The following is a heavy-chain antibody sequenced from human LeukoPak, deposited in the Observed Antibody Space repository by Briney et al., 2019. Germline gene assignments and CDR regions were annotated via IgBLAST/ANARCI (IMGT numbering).Heavy chain of an antibody. D-gene: IGHD5-18*01. CDR3: ARDLSGVTGYTYGRGIDY. CDR2: ISGSGGST. Sequence: GGSLRLTCAASGFTFSSYAMSWVRQAPGKGLEWVSAISGSGGSTYYADSVKGRFTISRDNAKTSLYLQMNSLRAEDTAVYYCARDLSGVTGYTYGRGIDYWGQGTLVTVSS. J-gene: IGHJ4*02. V-gene: IGHV3-23*01. CDR1: GFTFSSYA.